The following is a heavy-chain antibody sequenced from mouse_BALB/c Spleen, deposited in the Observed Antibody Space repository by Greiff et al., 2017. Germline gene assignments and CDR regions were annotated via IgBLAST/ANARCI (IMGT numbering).Heavy chain of an antibody. CDR3: ARRNYYGSSYGGY. CDR1: GYTFSSYW. D-gene: IGHD1-1*01. Sequence: QVQLQQSGAELMKPGASVKISCKATGYTFSSYWIEWVKQRPGHGLEWFGEILPGSGSTNYNEKFKGKATFTADTSSNTAYMQLSSLTSEDSAVYYCARRNYYGSSYGGYWGQGTTLTVSS. CDR2: ILPGSGST. V-gene: IGHV1-9*01. J-gene: IGHJ2*01.